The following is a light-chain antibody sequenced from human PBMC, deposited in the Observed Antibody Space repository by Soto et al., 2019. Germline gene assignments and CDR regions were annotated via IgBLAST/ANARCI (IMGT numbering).Light chain of an antibody. V-gene: IGLV1-40*01. CDR3: QSRDRSVRGYV. J-gene: IGLJ1*01. CDR1: SSNIGSGYD. CDR2: GNT. Sequence: QSVLPQLPSVSGGPGQRVTISCPGTSSNIGSGYDVHWYQHLPGTAPKLLIYGNTIRPSGVPDRFSGSKSGTSASLAITGLQAEDEADYYCQSRDRSVRGYVFGTGTKATVL.